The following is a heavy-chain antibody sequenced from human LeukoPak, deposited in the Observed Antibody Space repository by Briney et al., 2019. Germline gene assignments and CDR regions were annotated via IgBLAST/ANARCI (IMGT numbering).Heavy chain of an antibody. Sequence: SETLSLTCTVSGGSISGYYWSWIRQPPGKGLEWIGYIYYSGSTNYNPSLKSRVTISVDTSKNQFSLKLSSVTAADTAVYYCARMGTAMFDYWGQGTLVTVSS. CDR3: ARMGTAMFDY. CDR2: IYYSGST. CDR1: GGSISGYY. D-gene: IGHD5-18*01. V-gene: IGHV4-59*01. J-gene: IGHJ4*02.